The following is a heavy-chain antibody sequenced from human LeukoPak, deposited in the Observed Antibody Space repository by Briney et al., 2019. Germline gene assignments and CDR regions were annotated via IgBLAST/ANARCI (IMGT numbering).Heavy chain of an antibody. CDR1: GYSISSGYY. Sequence: SETLSLTCTVSGYSISSGYYWGWIRQPPGKGLEWIGSIYHSGSTYYNPSLKSRVTISVDTSKNQFSLKLSSVTAADTAVYYCARTYYYGSGSYYIAWGQGTLVTVSS. CDR3: ARTYYYGSGSYYIA. V-gene: IGHV4-38-2*02. CDR2: IYHSGST. D-gene: IGHD3-10*01. J-gene: IGHJ5*02.